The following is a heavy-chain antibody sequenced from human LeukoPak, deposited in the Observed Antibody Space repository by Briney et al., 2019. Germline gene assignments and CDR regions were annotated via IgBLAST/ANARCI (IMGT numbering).Heavy chain of an antibody. J-gene: IGHJ4*02. V-gene: IGHV3-33*01. CDR3: ARDPHDYAIDY. Sequence: GGSLRLSCAASGFTFSSYGMHWFRQAPGKGLEWVAVIWYDGSNKYYADSVKGRFTISRDNSKNTLYLQMNSLRAEDAAVYYCARDPHDYAIDYWGQGTLVTVSS. D-gene: IGHD4-17*01. CDR1: GFTFSSYG. CDR2: IWYDGSNK.